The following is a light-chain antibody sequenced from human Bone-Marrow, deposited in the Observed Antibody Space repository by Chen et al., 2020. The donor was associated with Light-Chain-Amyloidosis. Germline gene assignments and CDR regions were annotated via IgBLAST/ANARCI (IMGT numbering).Light chain of an antibody. CDR3: CSYAGSSTPYV. CDR1: NSDVGGYNS. V-gene: IGLV2-23*02. Sequence: QSALTQPASVSGSPGQSITISCTGTNSDVGGYNSVSWYQQHPGKAPKVMIYDVTNRPSGVSNRFSGSKSGNTASLTISGLQAEDEADYYCCSYAGSSTPYVFGTGTKVTVL. J-gene: IGLJ1*01. CDR2: DVT.